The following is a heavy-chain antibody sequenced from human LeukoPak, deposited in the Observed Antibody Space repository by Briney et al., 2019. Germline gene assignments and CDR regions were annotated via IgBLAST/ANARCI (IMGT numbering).Heavy chain of an antibody. CDR2: ISYSGST. Sequence: PSQTLSLTCTVSGGSISSGDYYWSWIRQPPGKGLEWIGYISYSGSTYYNPSLRSRITISVDTSKNQFSLRLTSATAADTAVYYCARDLGGPNYYYYYMDVWGKGTTVTVSS. J-gene: IGHJ6*03. CDR3: ARDLGGPNYYYYYMDV. CDR1: GGSISSGDYY. V-gene: IGHV4-30-4*08. D-gene: IGHD2-15*01.